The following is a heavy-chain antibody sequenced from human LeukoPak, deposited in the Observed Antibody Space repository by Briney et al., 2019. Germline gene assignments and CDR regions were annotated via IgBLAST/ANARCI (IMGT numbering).Heavy chain of an antibody. Sequence: SETLSLTCTVSGGSITSYYWSWIRQPPGKGLEWIGHFFSSGTTNYNPSLKSRVTMSVDTSTNQFSLNLSSVTAADSALYYCATVGSGSYRDWGQGTLATVSS. J-gene: IGHJ4*02. CDR2: FFSSGTT. CDR3: ATVGSGSYRD. V-gene: IGHV4-4*07. D-gene: IGHD1-26*01. CDR1: GGSITSYY.